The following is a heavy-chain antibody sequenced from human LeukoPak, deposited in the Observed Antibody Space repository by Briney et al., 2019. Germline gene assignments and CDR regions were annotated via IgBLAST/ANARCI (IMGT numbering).Heavy chain of an antibody. V-gene: IGHV3-11*01. CDR3: ATAYSGDPPPSDY. CDR2: ISSSGDIT. D-gene: IGHD1-26*01. Sequence: KPGGSLRLSCAASGFRFSAYYMSWIRQAPGKGLEWVSYISSSGDITYYAGSVKGRFTISRDNAKNSLYLQMNSLRAEDTAVYYCATAYSGDPPPSDYWGQGTLVTVSS. J-gene: IGHJ4*02. CDR1: GFRFSAYY.